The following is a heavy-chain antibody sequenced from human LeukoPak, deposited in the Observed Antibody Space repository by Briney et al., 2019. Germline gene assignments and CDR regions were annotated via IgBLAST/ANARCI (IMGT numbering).Heavy chain of an antibody. Sequence: SETLSLTCTVSGFSIGTYYWSWIRQSPGKGLEWVGYIYVTGSTSYNPYLQSRVTISVDTSRNQFFLKMSSVTAADTAVYYCARHSGGGIEDMDVWGKGTKVTVTS. D-gene: IGHD3-16*02. CDR2: IYVTGST. V-gene: IGHV4-59*08. CDR3: ARHSGGGIEDMDV. CDR1: GFSIGTYY. J-gene: IGHJ6*03.